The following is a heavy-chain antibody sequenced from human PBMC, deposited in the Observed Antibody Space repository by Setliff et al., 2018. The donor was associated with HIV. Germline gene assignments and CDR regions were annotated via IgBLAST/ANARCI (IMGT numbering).Heavy chain of an antibody. D-gene: IGHD3-10*01. Sequence: PGASLRLSCAASELTFSNYAMTWVRQAPGKGLEWVSSLSGSGGSTYYADSVKGRFTISRDNSKNTLYLRMNSLRAEDTAVYYCAQAQTSVSGSYYQYLQHWGQGTLVTVSS. CDR1: ELTFSNYA. CDR2: LSGSGGST. V-gene: IGHV3-23*01. CDR3: AQAQTSVSGSYYQYLQH. J-gene: IGHJ1*01.